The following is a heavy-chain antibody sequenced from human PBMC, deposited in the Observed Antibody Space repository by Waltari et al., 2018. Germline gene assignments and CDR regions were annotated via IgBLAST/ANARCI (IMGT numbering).Heavy chain of an antibody. V-gene: IGHV1-3*01. Sequence: QVQLVQSGAEVKKPGASVKVSCKASGYTFTSYAMHWVRQAPGQRLEWMGWINAGNGNTKYSQKFQGRVTITRDTSASTAYMELSSLRSEDTAVYYCARKPSSLQLYGDYDWYFDLWGRGTLVTVSS. CDR1: GYTFTSYA. D-gene: IGHD4-17*01. CDR2: INAGNGNT. CDR3: ARKPSSLQLYGDYDWYFDL. J-gene: IGHJ2*01.